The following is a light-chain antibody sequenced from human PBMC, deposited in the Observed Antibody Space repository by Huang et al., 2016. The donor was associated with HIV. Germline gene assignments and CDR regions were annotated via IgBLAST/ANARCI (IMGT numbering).Light chain of an antibody. V-gene: IGKV1-NL1*01. CDR1: QGIGNS. CDR3: QQYHSLPWT. CDR2: ATS. J-gene: IGKJ1*01. Sequence: DIQMTQSPSSLSASVGDRVTITCRASQGIGNSLAWYQQKPEKAPRLLLYATSTLESDVTYRVSGSGSGTHYTLTINTLQPEDIARYYGQQYHSLPWTFGQGTKEEIK.